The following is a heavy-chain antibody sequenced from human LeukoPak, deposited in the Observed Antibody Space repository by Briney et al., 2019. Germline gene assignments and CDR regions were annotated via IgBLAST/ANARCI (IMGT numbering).Heavy chain of an antibody. CDR1: GGTFSSYV. V-gene: IGHV1-18*01. CDR3: ARWYPPNTAMDLDNWFDP. D-gene: IGHD5-18*01. Sequence: ASVKVSCTASGGTFSSYVISWVRQAPGQGLEWMGWISAYNGNTNYAQKLQGRVTMTTDTSTSTAYMELRSLRSDDTAVYYCARWYPPNTAMDLDNWFDPWGQGTLVTVSS. J-gene: IGHJ5*02. CDR2: ISAYNGNT.